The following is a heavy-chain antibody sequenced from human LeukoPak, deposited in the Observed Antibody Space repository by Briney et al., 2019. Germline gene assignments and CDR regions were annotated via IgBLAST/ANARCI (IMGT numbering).Heavy chain of an antibody. J-gene: IGHJ4*02. CDR1: GFTFSSYA. V-gene: IGHV3-33*01. Sequence: PGGSLRLSCAASGFTFSSYAMHWVRQAPGQGLEWMAVIRYDGSKKYYADSVKGRFTISRDKSKNTLYLQMNSLRAEDTAVYYCARDRIIVVVPAAAPDYWNQGTLVTVSS. D-gene: IGHD2-2*01. CDR3: ARDRIIVVVPAAAPDY. CDR2: IRYDGSKK.